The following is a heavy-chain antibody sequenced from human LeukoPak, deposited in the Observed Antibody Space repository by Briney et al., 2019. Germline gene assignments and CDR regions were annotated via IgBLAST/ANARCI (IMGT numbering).Heavy chain of an antibody. Sequence: ASETLSLTCAVNGGSFSRYYWSWIRQPPGKGLEWIGEINHSGSTNYNPSLKSRVTISVDTSKNQFSLKLSSVTAADTAVYYCARGMVTTSGRAYYFDYWGQGTLVTVSS. D-gene: IGHD4-17*01. CDR1: GGSFSRYY. V-gene: IGHV4-34*01. J-gene: IGHJ4*02. CDR2: INHSGST. CDR3: ARGMVTTSGRAYYFDY.